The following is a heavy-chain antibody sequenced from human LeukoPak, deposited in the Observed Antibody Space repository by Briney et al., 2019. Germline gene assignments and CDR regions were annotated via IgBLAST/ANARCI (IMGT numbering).Heavy chain of an antibody. CDR1: GGSISSSSYY. CDR3: ASQYYYGSGSYEY. V-gene: IGHV4-61*01. Sequence: SETLSLTCTVSGGSISSSSYYWSWIRQRPGRGLECIGYIYYSGSTNYNPSLKSRVTISVDTSKNQFSLKLSSVTAAETAVYYCASQYYYGSGSYEYWGQGTLVTVSS. CDR2: IYYSGST. D-gene: IGHD3-10*01. J-gene: IGHJ4*02.